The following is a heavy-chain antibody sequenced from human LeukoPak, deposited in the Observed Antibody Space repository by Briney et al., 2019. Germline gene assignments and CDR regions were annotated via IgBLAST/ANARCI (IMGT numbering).Heavy chain of an antibody. V-gene: IGHV3-7*03. J-gene: IGHJ3*02. CDR1: GFTFSSYW. CDR2: IKQDGSEK. Sequence: PGGSLRLSCAASGFTFSSYWMSWVRQAPGKGLEWVANIKQDGSEKYYVDSVKGRFTISRDNAKNSLYLQMNSLRAEDTAVYYCARSWYYYDSSGQQERAFDIWGQGTMVTVSS. CDR3: ARSWYYYDSSGQQERAFDI. D-gene: IGHD3-22*01.